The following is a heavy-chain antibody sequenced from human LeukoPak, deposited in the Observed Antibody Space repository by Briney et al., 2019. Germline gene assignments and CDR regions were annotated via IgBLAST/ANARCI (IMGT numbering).Heavy chain of an antibody. Sequence: SETLSLTCTVSGYSISSGYYWGWIRQPPGKGLEWIGSIYHSGSTYYNPSLKSRVTISVDTSKNQFSLKLSSVTAADTAVYYCARAPPYLPYYFDYWGQGTPVTVSS. V-gene: IGHV4-38-2*02. CDR2: IYHSGST. CDR3: ARAPPYLPYYFDY. J-gene: IGHJ4*02. D-gene: IGHD2/OR15-2a*01. CDR1: GYSISSGYY.